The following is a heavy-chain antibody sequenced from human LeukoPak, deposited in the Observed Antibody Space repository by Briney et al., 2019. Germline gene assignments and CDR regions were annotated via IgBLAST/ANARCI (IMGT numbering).Heavy chain of an antibody. CDR3: ARDEVGATGFY. Sequence: SETLSLTCTVSGGSISSYYWSWIRQPPGKGLEWIGYIYYSGTTNYNPSLKSRVTISVDTSKKQFSLNLTSVTAADTAVYYCARDEVGATGFYWGQGTLVTVSS. D-gene: IGHD1-26*01. CDR2: IYYSGTT. CDR1: GGSISSYY. J-gene: IGHJ4*02. V-gene: IGHV4-59*12.